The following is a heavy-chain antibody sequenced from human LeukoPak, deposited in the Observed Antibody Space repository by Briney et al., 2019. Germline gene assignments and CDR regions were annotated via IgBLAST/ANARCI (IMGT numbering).Heavy chain of an antibody. Sequence: ASVKVSCKASGYTFTGYYMHWVRQAPGQELEWMGWINPNSGGTNYAQKFQGRVTMTRDTSISTAYMELSRLRSDDTAVYYCARGSNFYDILTGGRYNWFDPWGQGTLVTVSS. CDR1: GYTFTGYY. V-gene: IGHV1-2*02. CDR2: INPNSGGT. D-gene: IGHD3-9*01. CDR3: ARGSNFYDILTGGRYNWFDP. J-gene: IGHJ5*02.